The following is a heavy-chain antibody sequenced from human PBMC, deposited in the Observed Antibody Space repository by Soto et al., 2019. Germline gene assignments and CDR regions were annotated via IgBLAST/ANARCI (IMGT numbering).Heavy chain of an antibody. Sequence: PGGCLRLSCAAAGFTFSEYAMSWVRQAPGKGLEWVSVIGGDGGSPNYADSVKGRFTVSRDNSKSTLYLQMDSLRAEDTALYYCAQDSINRNGIYDPFDIWGQGTMVTVSS. V-gene: IGHV3-23*01. CDR1: GFTFSEYA. CDR3: AQDSINRNGIYDPFDI. D-gene: IGHD3-3*02. J-gene: IGHJ3*02. CDR2: IGGDGGSP.